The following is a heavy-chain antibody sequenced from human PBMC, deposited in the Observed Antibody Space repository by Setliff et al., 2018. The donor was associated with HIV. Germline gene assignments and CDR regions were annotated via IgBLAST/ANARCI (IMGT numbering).Heavy chain of an antibody. D-gene: IGHD3-16*01. CDR2: ISDSGDNT. V-gene: IGHV3-23*01. CDR3: AKSAFGGVSPFDY. J-gene: IGHJ4*02. CDR1: GFTLSSYG. Sequence: GESLKISCAASGFTLSSYGMSWVRQAPERGLEWVSAISDSGDNTNYADSVKGRFTISRDDSKNTLYLQMTSLRAEDTAVYYCAKSAFGGVSPFDYWGQGTLVTVSS.